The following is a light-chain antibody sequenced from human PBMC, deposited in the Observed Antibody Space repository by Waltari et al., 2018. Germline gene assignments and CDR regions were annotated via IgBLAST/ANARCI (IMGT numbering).Light chain of an antibody. J-gene: IGLJ1*01. CDR2: EVS. CDR1: SHDVCTYNR. CDR3: CSYAGSSHYL. V-gene: IGLV2-23*02. Sequence: QSALTQPASLSGSTGQSTAISCPGTSHDVCTYNRVRWYQHHPGKAPKLMIYEVSERPSGVSDRFSGSKSGNTASLTISGLQAEDEADYYCCSYAGSSHYLFGTGTRVTVL.